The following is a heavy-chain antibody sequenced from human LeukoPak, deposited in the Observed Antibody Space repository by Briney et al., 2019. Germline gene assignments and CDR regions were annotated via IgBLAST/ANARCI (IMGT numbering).Heavy chain of an antibody. CDR2: IWYDGSNK. Sequence: GGSLRLSCAASGFTFSSYGMHWVRQAPGKGLEWVAGIWYDGSNKYYADSVKGRFTISRDNSKNTLYLQMNSLRAEDTAVYYCARSIAAAANYFDYWGQGTLVTVSS. CDR1: GFTFSSYG. V-gene: IGHV3-33*01. CDR3: ARSIAAAANYFDY. D-gene: IGHD6-13*01. J-gene: IGHJ4*02.